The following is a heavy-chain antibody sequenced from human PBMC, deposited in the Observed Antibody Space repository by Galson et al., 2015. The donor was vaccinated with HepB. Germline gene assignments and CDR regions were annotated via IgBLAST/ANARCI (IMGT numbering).Heavy chain of an antibody. V-gene: IGHV1-2*04. D-gene: IGHD5-24*01. CDR2: INPNSGGT. CDR1: GYTFTGYY. J-gene: IGHJ4*02. Sequence: SVKVSCKASGYTFTGYYMHWVRQAPGQGLEWMGWINPNSGGTNYAQKFQGWVTMTRDTSISTAYMELSRLRSDDTAVYYCARAKMATIISPFDYWGQGTLVTVSS. CDR3: ARAKMATIISPFDY.